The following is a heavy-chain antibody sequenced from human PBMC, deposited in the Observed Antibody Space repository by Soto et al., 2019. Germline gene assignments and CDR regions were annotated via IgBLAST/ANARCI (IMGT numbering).Heavy chain of an antibody. CDR2: IYNGGST. CDR3: ARGGASSKWLDP. D-gene: IGHD3-10*01. CDR1: GDSVNTFF. Sequence: KTSETLSLTCTVSGDSVNTFFWSWIRQPPGQGLELIGFIYNGGSTNYNPSFTSRVTISLDMSKNQFFLKLSSVTAADTAVYYCARGGASSKWLDPWGQGTLVTVSS. J-gene: IGHJ5*02. V-gene: IGHV4-59*02.